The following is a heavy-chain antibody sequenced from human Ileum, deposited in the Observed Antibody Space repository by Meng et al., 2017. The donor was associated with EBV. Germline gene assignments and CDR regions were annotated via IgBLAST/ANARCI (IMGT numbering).Heavy chain of an antibody. J-gene: IGHJ4*02. CDR1: GGSFSGYY. CDR3: ASHPGGNSQYYSSGDDY. Sequence: QAQRTPWAAGLLDPAQTLALSCAVSGGSFSGYYWSWIRQPPGKGLEWIGEINHRGGAFYNPSLKSRVTMSIDTSKNQFSLKLNSVTAADTAVYYCASHPGGNSQYYSSGDDYWGQGALVTVSS. CDR2: INHRGGA. D-gene: IGHD3-22*01. V-gene: IGHV4-34*01.